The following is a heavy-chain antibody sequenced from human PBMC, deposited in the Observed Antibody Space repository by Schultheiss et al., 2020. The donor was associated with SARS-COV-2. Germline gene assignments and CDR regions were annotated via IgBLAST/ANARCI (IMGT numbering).Heavy chain of an antibody. V-gene: IGHV3-23*01. Sequence: GGSLRLSCAASGFTFSGFAMRWVRQAAGKGLGRVSVKGRFTISRDNSKNTLYLQMNSLRAEDTAVYYCAKDRLNLGFDPWGQGTLVTVSS. CDR3: AKDRLNLGFDP. D-gene: IGHD1-7*01. CDR1: GFTFSGFA. J-gene: IGHJ5*02.